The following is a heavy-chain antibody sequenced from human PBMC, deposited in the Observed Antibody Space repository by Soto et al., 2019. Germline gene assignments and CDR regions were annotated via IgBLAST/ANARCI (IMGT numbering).Heavy chain of an antibody. D-gene: IGHD2-15*01. Sequence: QVQLVQSGAEVKKPGASVKVSCKASGYTFTGYYMHWVRQAPGQGLEWMGWINPNSGGTNYAQKFRGRVTMARDSSISTAYRELSRLRSDDTAVYYCARDRAPYCSGGSCYGSGFDPWGQGTLVTVSS. CDR1: GYTFTGYY. V-gene: IGHV1-2*02. J-gene: IGHJ5*02. CDR2: INPNSGGT. CDR3: ARDRAPYCSGGSCYGSGFDP.